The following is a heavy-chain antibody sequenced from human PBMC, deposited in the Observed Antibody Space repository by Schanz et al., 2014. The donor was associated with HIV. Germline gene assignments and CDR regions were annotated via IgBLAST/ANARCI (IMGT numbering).Heavy chain of an antibody. J-gene: IGHJ4*02. D-gene: IGHD2-15*01. CDR1: GITFSSYA. CDR3: AKRSGRSFGYFDS. CDR2: ISGSGIST. Sequence: LLESGGGLVKSGGSLRLSCAASGITFSSYAMSWVRQAPGKGLEWVSVISGSGISTYYADSVKGRLTISRDNSKNTLYLQMNSLRAEDTAVYYCAKRSGRSFGYFDSWGQGLLVTVSS. V-gene: IGHV3-23*01.